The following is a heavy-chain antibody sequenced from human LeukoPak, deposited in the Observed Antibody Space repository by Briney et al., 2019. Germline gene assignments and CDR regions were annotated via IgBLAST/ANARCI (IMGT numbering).Heavy chain of an antibody. V-gene: IGHV3-23*01. Sequence: GGSLRLSCAASGFTSSSYAMSWVRQAPGKGLEWVSAISGSGGSTYYADSVKGRFTISRDNAKNTLYLQMNSLRAEDTAVYYCARGPDFWSGYYAYYFDYWGQGTLVTVSS. CDR2: ISGSGGST. D-gene: IGHD3-3*01. CDR3: ARGPDFWSGYYAYYFDY. CDR1: GFTSSSYA. J-gene: IGHJ4*02.